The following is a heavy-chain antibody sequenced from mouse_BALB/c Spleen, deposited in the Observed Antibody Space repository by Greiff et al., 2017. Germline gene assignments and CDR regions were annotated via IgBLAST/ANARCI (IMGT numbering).Heavy chain of an antibody. V-gene: IGHV5-17*02. Sequence: EVKLRESGGGLVQPGGSRKLSCAASGFTFSSFGMHWVRQAPEKGLEWVAYISSGSSTIYYADTVKGRFTISRDNPKNTLFLQMTSLRSEDTAMYYCARSTMITTGAWFAYWGQGTLVTVSA. CDR2: ISSGSSTI. CDR1: GFTFSSFG. CDR3: ARSTMITTGAWFAY. J-gene: IGHJ3*01. D-gene: IGHD2-4*01.